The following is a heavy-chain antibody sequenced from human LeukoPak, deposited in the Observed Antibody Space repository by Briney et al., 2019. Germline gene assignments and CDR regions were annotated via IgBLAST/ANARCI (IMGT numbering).Heavy chain of an antibody. CDR3: ARHPGYVVVPAAVDWYFDL. CDR2: INHSGST. J-gene: IGHJ2*01. D-gene: IGHD2-2*01. Sequence: SETLSLTCAVYGGSFSGYYWSWIRQPPGKGLEWIGEINHSGSTNYNPSLKSRVTISVDTSKNQFSLKLSSVTAADTAVYYCARHPGYVVVPAAVDWYFDLWGRGTLVTVSS. CDR1: GGSFSGYY. V-gene: IGHV4-34*01.